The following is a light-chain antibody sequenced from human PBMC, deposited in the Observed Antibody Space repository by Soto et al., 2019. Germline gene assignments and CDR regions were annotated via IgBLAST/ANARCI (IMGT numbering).Light chain of an antibody. Sequence: IVLPQSPATLSLSPGERATLSCRASQSVSSYLAWYQQKPGQAPRLLIYGASTRATGIPDRFSGSGSGTDFTLTISRLEPEDFAVYYCHQYDSWTFGQGSKVDIK. CDR2: GAS. CDR3: HQYDSWT. J-gene: IGKJ1*01. CDR1: QSVSSY. V-gene: IGKV3-20*01.